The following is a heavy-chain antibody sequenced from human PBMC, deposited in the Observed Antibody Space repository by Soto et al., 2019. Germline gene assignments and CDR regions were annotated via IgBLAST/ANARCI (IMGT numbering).Heavy chain of an antibody. J-gene: IGHJ4*02. CDR2: IYYSGST. CDR3: ARASEMATGFDY. Sequence: SETLPLTCTVSGGSISSYYWSWIRQPPGKGLEWIGYIYYSGSTNYNPSLKSRVTISVDTSKNQFSLKLSSVTAADTAVYYCARASEMATGFDYWGQGTLVTVSS. D-gene: IGHD5-12*01. CDR1: GGSISSYY. V-gene: IGHV4-59*01.